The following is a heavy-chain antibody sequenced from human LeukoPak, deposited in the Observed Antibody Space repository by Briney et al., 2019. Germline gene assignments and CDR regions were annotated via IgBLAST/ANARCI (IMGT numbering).Heavy chain of an antibody. Sequence: GGPLRFSCAASGCTFSSYWMHWVRQAPGKGLVWVSRINSDGSSTSYADSVKGRFTISRDNAKNTLYLQMNSLRAEDTAVYYCARDQYSSGWYGFYYYYGMDVWGQGTTVTVSS. J-gene: IGHJ6*02. CDR3: ARDQYSSGWYGFYYYYGMDV. D-gene: IGHD6-19*01. CDR2: INSDGSST. CDR1: GCTFSSYW. V-gene: IGHV3-74*01.